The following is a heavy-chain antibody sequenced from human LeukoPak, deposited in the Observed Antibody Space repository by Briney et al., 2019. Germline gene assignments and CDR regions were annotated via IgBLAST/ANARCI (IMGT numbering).Heavy chain of an antibody. V-gene: IGHV3-53*01. D-gene: IGHD6-19*01. J-gene: IGHJ2*01. CDR1: GLTVSSNY. CDR3: TRGPGIAVAGPYWYFDL. Sequence: PGGSLRLSCAASGLTVSSNYMSWVRQAPGKGLEWVSVIYSGGNTYYADSVKGRFTISRDTPQNTLYLQMNSLRVDDTAFYYCTRGPGIAVAGPYWYFDLWGRGALVTVSS. CDR2: IYSGGNT.